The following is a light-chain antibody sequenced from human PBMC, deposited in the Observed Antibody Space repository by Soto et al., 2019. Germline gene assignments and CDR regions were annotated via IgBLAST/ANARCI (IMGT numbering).Light chain of an antibody. Sequence: QSALTQPASASGSPGQSVTISCTGTSSDVGGYNYVSWYQQHPGKAPKLMIYEVSNRPSGVPDRFSGSKSSNTSSLTVSGLEAEDEADYYCCSSVGTTIYVFGTGTKLTVL. V-gene: IGLV2-8*01. CDR1: SSDVGGYNY. J-gene: IGLJ1*01. CDR3: CSSVGTTIYV. CDR2: EVS.